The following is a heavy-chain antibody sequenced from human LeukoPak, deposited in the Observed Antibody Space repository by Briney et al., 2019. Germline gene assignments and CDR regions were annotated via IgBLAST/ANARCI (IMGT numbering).Heavy chain of an antibody. CDR1: GYAFTGYY. D-gene: IGHD3-22*01. CDR2: INPNSGGT. J-gene: IGHJ4*02. V-gene: IGHV1-2*02. Sequence: GASVKVSCKASGYAFTGYYMHWVRQAPGQGLEWMGWINPNSGGTNYAQKFRGRVTMTRDTSISTAYMELSRLRSDDTAVYYCARSMIVVVKIFDYWGQGTLVTVSS. CDR3: ARSMIVVVKIFDY.